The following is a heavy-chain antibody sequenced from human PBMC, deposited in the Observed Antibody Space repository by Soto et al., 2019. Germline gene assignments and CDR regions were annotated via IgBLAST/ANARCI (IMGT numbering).Heavy chain of an antibody. Sequence: GGSLRLSCAASEFTFSSYGMHWVRQAPGKGLEWVAAISYDGSNKYYPDSVKGRFTISRDNSKSTLYLQMNSLRAEDTAVYYCAKDRATYYYGSGSYSDHWGQGTLVTVSS. J-gene: IGHJ4*02. D-gene: IGHD3-10*01. CDR3: AKDRATYYYGSGSYSDH. V-gene: IGHV3-30*18. CDR1: EFTFSSYG. CDR2: ISYDGSNK.